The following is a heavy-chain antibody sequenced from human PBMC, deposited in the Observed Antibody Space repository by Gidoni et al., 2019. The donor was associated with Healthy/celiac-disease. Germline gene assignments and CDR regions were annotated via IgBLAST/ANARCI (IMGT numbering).Heavy chain of an antibody. CDR3: VRDGPPMATVFGVPISY. CDR2: IWYDGSNT. Sequence: QVQLVESGGGVGQPGRSLRRACTASGFTSSSDGMHWVRQAPGKGLEWVAVIWYDGSNTYHADSVQGRFTISRDNSKNTLYLQMTSLRAEDSAVYYCVRDGPPMATVFGVPISYWGQGALVTVSS. D-gene: IGHD3-3*01. J-gene: IGHJ4*02. CDR1: GFTSSSDG. V-gene: IGHV3-33*01.